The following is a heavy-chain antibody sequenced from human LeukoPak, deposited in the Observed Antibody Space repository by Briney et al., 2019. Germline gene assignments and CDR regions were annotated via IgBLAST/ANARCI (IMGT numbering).Heavy chain of an antibody. Sequence: SETLSLTCAVYGGSFTAYYWSWIRQRPGKGLEWIGEINHSGSTNYSPSLKSRVTISVDTSKNQFSLKLSSVTAADTAVYYCARSASGGSPLDYWGQGTLVTVSS. CDR2: INHSGST. D-gene: IGHD1-26*01. V-gene: IGHV4-34*01. CDR1: GGSFTAYY. J-gene: IGHJ4*02. CDR3: ARSASGGSPLDY.